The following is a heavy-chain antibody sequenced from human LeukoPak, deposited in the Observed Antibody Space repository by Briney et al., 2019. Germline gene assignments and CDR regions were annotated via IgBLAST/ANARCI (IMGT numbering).Heavy chain of an antibody. J-gene: IGHJ5*02. V-gene: IGHV3-23*01. CDR2: ISGSGGST. Sequence: GGSLRLSCAASGFTFSSYAMSWVRQAPGKGLEWVSAISGSGGSTYYADSVKGRFTISRDNSKNTLYLQMNSLRAEDTAVYYCARGPYCSGGTCFSLGEFDPWGQGTLVTVSS. D-gene: IGHD2-15*01. CDR3: ARGPYCSGGTCFSLGEFDP. CDR1: GFTFSSYA.